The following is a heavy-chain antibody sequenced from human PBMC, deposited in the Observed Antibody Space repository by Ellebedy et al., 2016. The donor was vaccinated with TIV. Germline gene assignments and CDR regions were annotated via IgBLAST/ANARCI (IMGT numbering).Heavy chain of an antibody. CDR1: GFTFSAFA. J-gene: IGHJ3*01. V-gene: IGHV3-23*01. D-gene: IGHD5-24*01. Sequence: GESLKISCEASGFTFSAFAMGWVRQTPGKGLEWVSGMHGSGRGISYSESVKGRFIISRDNSKNILYLQMNSLRAEDTAIYYCAKDQVKGDGRWVFDSWGQGTVVTVSS. CDR2: MHGSGRGI. CDR3: AKDQVKGDGRWVFDS.